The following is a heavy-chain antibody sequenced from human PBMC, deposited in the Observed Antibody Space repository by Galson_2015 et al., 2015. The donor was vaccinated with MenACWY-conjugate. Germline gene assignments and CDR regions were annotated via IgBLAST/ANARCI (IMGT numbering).Heavy chain of an antibody. CDR3: ARHEVVDDSSGLIDY. CDR1: GYSFTSYW. CDR2: IYPGDSDT. D-gene: IGHD3-22*01. J-gene: IGHJ4*02. V-gene: IGHV5-51*01. Sequence: QSGAEVKKPGESLKISCKGSGYSFTSYWIGWVRQMPGKGLEWMGIIYPGDSDTRYSPSFQGQVTISADKSISTAYLQWSSLKASDTAMYYCARHEVVDDSSGLIDYWGQGTLVTVSS.